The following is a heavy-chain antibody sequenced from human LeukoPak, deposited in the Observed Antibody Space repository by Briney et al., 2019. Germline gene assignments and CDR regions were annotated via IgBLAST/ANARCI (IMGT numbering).Heavy chain of an antibody. CDR3: LRDEVGATTEFDY. CDR1: GFTFSSYS. D-gene: IGHD1-26*01. J-gene: IGHJ4*02. Sequence: GGSLRLSCAASGFTFSSYSMNWVRQAPGKGLEWVSSISTSSIYIYCADSVGGRFTISRDNAKNSLYLQMNGLRAEDTAVYYCLRDEVGATTEFDYWGQGTLVTVAS. V-gene: IGHV3-21*01. CDR2: ISTSSIYI.